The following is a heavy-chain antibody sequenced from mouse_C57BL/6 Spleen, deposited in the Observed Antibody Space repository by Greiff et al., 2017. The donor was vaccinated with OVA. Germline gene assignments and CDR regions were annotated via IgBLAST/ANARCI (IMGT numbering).Heavy chain of an antibody. CDR2: IDPANGNT. V-gene: IGHV14-3*01. CDR1: GFNIKNTY. CDR3: ASSLELNYDYGWFAY. J-gene: IGHJ3*01. D-gene: IGHD2-4*01. Sequence: VQLQQSVAELVRPGASVKLSCTASGFNIKNTYMHWVKQRPEQGLAWIGRIDPANGNTKYAPKFQGKATITADTSSNTAYLQLSSLTSEDTAIYYWASSLELNYDYGWFAYWGQGTLVTVSA.